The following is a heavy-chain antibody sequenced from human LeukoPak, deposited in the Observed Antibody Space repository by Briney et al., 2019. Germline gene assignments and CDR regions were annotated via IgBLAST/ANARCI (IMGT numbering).Heavy chain of an antibody. CDR2: ISYGGST. V-gene: IGHV4-59*08. J-gene: IGHJ4*02. CDR1: GGSITSDY. D-gene: IGHD3-22*01. Sequence: TSETLSLTCSVSGGSITSDYWSWIRQPPGQGLEWIGYISYGGSTSYNPSLTSRVTISVDTSKNQFSLRLTSVTAADTAVYYCARHQRDSSGYHYFDHWGKGTLVTVSS. CDR3: ARHQRDSSGYHYFDH.